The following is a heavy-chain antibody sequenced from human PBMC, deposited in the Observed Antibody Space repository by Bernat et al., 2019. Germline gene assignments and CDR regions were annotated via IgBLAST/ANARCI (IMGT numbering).Heavy chain of an antibody. CDR1: GDSVSSNSAA. CDR3: ARERITGTTSYYYYYMDV. Sequence: QVQLQQSGPGLVKPSQTLSLTCAISGDSVSSNSAAWNWIRQSPSRGLEWLVRTCYRSKWYNDYAVSVKSRITINPDISKNQFSLQLNSVTPEDTAVYYCARERITGTTSYYYYYMDVWGKGTTVTVSS. V-gene: IGHV6-1*01. D-gene: IGHD1-7*01. J-gene: IGHJ6*03. CDR2: TCYRSKWYN.